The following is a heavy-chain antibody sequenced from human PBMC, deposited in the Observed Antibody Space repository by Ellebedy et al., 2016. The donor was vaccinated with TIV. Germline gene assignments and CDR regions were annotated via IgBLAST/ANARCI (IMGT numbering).Heavy chain of an antibody. CDR3: ARAAGDYSL. CDR2: INHSGST. CDR1: GGSISSYY. Sequence: SETLSLTCTVSGGSISSYYWGWIRQPPGKGLEWIGEINHSGSTNYNPSLKSRVTVSVDTSKNQFSLKLSSVTAADTAVYYCARAAGDYSLWGQGTLVAVSS. J-gene: IGHJ4*02. V-gene: IGHV4-34*01. D-gene: IGHD4-17*01.